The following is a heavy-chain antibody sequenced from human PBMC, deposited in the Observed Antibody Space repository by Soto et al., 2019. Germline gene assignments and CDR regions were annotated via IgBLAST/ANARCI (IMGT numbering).Heavy chain of an antibody. V-gene: IGHV4-39*01. Sequence: QLQLQESGPGLVKPSETLSLTCTVSDDSIGRSNYFWCWLRQRTGKRLEWIGNIFYSGNTHYNPSLKSRVTISLDTSNHHVSLRVSSVTAADTAVYYCARHLYSGDSSGSFGYWGPGALVIVSS. CDR1: DDSIGRSNYF. CDR3: ARHLYSGDSSGSFGY. CDR2: IFYSGNT. D-gene: IGHD6-19*01. J-gene: IGHJ4*02.